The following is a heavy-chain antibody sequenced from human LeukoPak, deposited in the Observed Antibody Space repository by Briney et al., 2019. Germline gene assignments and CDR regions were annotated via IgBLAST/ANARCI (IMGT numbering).Heavy chain of an antibody. CDR1: GGSFSGYY. CDR2: INHSGST. Sequence: SETLSLTCAVYGGSFSGYYWSWIRQPPGKGLGWIGEINHSGSTNYNPSLKSRVTISVDTSKNQFSLKLSSVTAADTAVYYCARARGAVAGYFDFWGQGTLVTVSS. V-gene: IGHV4-34*01. J-gene: IGHJ4*02. D-gene: IGHD6-19*01. CDR3: ARARGAVAGYFDF.